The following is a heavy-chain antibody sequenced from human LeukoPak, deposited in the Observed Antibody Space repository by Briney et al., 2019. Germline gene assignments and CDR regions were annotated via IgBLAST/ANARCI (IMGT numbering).Heavy chain of an antibody. J-gene: IGHJ4*02. D-gene: IGHD2-21*01. CDR2: ISGSGGST. CDR1: GFTFSSCA. Sequence: PGGSLRLSCAASGFTFSSCAMSWVRQAPGQGLEWVSAISGSGGSTYYADSVKGRFTISRDNSKNTLYLQMNSLRAEDTAVYYCAKGGKLHIVENWGQGTLVTVSS. CDR3: AKGGKLHIVEN. V-gene: IGHV3-23*01.